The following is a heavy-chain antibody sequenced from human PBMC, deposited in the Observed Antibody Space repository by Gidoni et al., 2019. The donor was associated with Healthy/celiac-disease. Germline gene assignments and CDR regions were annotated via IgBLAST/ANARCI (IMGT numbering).Heavy chain of an antibody. CDR3: VKGASGSRYYFDY. CDR1: GFTFSSYA. D-gene: IGHD1-26*01. Sequence: EVQLVESGGGLVQPGGSLRLPCAASGFTFSSYAMHWVRQAPGKGLEYVSAISSNGGSTYYADSVKGRFTISRDNSKNTLYLQMSSLRAEDTAVYYCVKGASGSRYYFDYWGQGTLVTVSS. CDR2: ISSNGGST. V-gene: IGHV3-64D*06. J-gene: IGHJ4*02.